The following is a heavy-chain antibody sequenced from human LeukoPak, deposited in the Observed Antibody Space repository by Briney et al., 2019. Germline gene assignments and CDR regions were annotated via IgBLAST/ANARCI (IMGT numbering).Heavy chain of an antibody. CDR3: ARAFGAITFGGVIALDY. D-gene: IGHD3-16*02. CDR1: GFTFSSYG. CDR2: IWYDGSNK. J-gene: IGHJ4*02. V-gene: IGHV3-33*01. Sequence: GGSLRLSCAASGFTFSSYGMHWVRQAPGKGLEWVAVIWYDGSNKYYADSVKGRFTISRDSSKNTLYLQMNSLRVEDTAVYYCARAFGAITFGGVIALDYWGQGTLVTVSS.